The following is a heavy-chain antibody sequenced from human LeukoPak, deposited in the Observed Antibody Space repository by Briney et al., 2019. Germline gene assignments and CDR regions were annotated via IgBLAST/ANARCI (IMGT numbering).Heavy chain of an antibody. D-gene: IGHD5/OR15-5a*01. V-gene: IGHV3-53*01. CDR3: AREVASTYNWFDP. Sequence: GGSLRLSCAASGFTVSSNYMNWVRQAPGKGLEWVSVIYISGSTYYADSVKGRFTTSRDNSKNTLYLQMNSLRAEDTAVYYCAREVASTYNWFDPWGQGTLVTVSS. J-gene: IGHJ5*02. CDR1: GFTVSSNY. CDR2: IYISGST.